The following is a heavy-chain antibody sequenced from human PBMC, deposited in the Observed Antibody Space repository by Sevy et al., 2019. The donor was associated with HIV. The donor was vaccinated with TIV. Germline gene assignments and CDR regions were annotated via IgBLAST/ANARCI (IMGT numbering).Heavy chain of an antibody. CDR3: AKDLVRYSYGDY. V-gene: IGHV3-23*01. J-gene: IGHJ4*02. CDR1: GFTFSSYA. D-gene: IGHD5-18*01. CDR2: ISGSGGST. Sequence: GGSLRLSCAASGFTFSSYAMSWVRQAPGKGLEWVSAISGSGGSTYYADSVKGRFTISRDNPKNTLYLQMNSLRAEDTAVYYCAKDLVRYSYGDYWGQGTLVTVSS.